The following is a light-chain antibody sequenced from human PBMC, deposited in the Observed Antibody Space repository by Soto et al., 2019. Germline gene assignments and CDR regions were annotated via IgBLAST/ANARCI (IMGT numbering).Light chain of an antibody. J-gene: IGKJ4*01. CDR3: HQYNNWPLT. V-gene: IGKV3D-15*01. Sequence: EIVLTQSPGTLSLSPGERATLSCRASQSVSSSYLAWYQQKPGQAPRLLIFGASSRATGIPDRFNGSGSGTEFTLAISNLQSEDFAVYYCHQYNNWPLTFGGGTKVDIK. CDR1: QSVSSSY. CDR2: GAS.